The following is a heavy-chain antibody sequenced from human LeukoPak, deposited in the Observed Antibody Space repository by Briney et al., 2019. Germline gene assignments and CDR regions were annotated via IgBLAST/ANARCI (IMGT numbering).Heavy chain of an antibody. V-gene: IGHV3-53*01. CDR3: ANWGNGSGSYYSRFDP. Sequence: GGSLRLSCAASGFTVSSNYMSWVRQAPGKGLEWVSVIYSGGSTYYADSVKGRFTISRDNSKNTLYLQMNSLRAEDTAVYYCANWGNGSGSYYSRFDPWGQGTLVTVSS. J-gene: IGHJ5*02. D-gene: IGHD3-10*01. CDR2: IYSGGST. CDR1: GFTVSSNY.